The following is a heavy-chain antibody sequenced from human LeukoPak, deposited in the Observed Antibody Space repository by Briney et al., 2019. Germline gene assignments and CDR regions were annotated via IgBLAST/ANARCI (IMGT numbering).Heavy chain of an antibody. CDR1: GFIFSSYS. D-gene: IGHD1-26*01. J-gene: IGHJ4*02. CDR2: ISSTSSYI. V-gene: IGHV3-21*01. CDR3: ATFSGSYPSYFDY. Sequence: TGGSLRLSCAASGFIFSSYSMNWVRQAPGKGLERVSSISSTSSYIYYADSLKGRFTISRDNAKKSLYLQMNSLRAEDTAVYYCATFSGSYPSYFDYWGQGTLVTVSS.